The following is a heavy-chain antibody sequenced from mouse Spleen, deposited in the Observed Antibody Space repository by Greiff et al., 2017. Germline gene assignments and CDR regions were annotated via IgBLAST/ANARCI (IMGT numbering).Heavy chain of an antibody. D-gene: IGHD2-12*01. J-gene: IGHJ4*01. V-gene: IGHV5-17*01. CDR2: ISSGSSTI. CDR1: GFTFSDYG. Sequence: DVHLVESGGGLVKPGGSLKLSCAASGFTFSDYGMHWVRQAPEKGLEWVAYISSGSSTIYYADTVKGRFTISRDNAKNTLFLQMTSLRSEDTAMYYCARGGYYTYYAMDYWGQGTSVTVSS. CDR3: ARGGYYTYYAMDY.